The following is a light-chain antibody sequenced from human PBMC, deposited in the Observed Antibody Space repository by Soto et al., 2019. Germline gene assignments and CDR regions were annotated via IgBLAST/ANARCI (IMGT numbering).Light chain of an antibody. CDR1: SSDVGGYDY. Sequence: SALTQPASVSGSPGQSITTSCTGTSSDVGGYDYVSWYQLHPGTAPKLMIYEVTYRPSGVSIRFSGSKSGNTASLTISGLQAADEADYYCSLYTSENTYVFGTGTKV. V-gene: IGLV2-14*01. CDR2: EVT. J-gene: IGLJ1*01. CDR3: SLYTSENTYV.